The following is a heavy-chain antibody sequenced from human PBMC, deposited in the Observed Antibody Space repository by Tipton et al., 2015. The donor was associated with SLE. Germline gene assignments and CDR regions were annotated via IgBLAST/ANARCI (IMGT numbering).Heavy chain of an antibody. CDR2: INPNSGGT. Sequence: QLVQPGAEVKKPGASVKVSCKASGYTFTGYYMHWVRQAPGQGLEWMGWINPNSGGTNYAQKFQGRVTMTRDTSISTAYMELSRLRSDDTAVYYCARGGGYCSSTSCYPNGYWGQGTLVTVSS. CDR1: GYTFTGYY. CDR3: ARGGGYCSSTSCYPNGY. J-gene: IGHJ4*02. D-gene: IGHD2-2*01. V-gene: IGHV1-2*02.